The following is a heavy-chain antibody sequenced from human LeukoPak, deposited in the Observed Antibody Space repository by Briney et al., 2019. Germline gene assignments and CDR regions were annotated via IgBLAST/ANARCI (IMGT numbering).Heavy chain of an antibody. J-gene: IGHJ2*01. Sequence: PGGSLRLSCAASGFTFSAYNMNWVRQAPGKGLEWVSSISSTSSYIYYADSVKGRFTLSRDNAKNSLSLQMNSLRAEDTAVYYCARDHASHDYGDYLFVGNWYFDLWGRGTLVGVSS. CDR3: ARDHASHDYGDYLFVGNWYFDL. V-gene: IGHV3-21*01. CDR2: ISSTSSYI. CDR1: GFTFSAYN. D-gene: IGHD4-17*01.